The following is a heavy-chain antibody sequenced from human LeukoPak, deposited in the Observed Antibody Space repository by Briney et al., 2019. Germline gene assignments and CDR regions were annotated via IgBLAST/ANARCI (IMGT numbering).Heavy chain of an antibody. CDR2: INTDGRST. D-gene: IGHD4-23*01. Sequence: GGSLRLSCAASGSTFSSYWMHWVRQVPGKGLVWVSGINTDGRSTSYADSVKGRFTISRDNAKNTLYLQMKSLRVEDTAVYYCYGANAEQWGQGTLVTVSS. J-gene: IGHJ1*01. V-gene: IGHV3-74*01. CDR3: YGANAEQ. CDR1: GSTFSSYW.